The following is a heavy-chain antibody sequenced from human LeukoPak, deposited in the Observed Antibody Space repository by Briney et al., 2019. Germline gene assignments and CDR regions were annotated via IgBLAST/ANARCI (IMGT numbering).Heavy chain of an antibody. Sequence: PGGSLRLSCAASGSTFSSYAMHWVRQAPGKGLEWVAVISYDGSNKYYADSVKGRFTISRDNSKNTLYLQMNSLRAGDTAVYYCARDPYDYVWGSAVGPPAAFDIWGQGTMVTVSS. V-gene: IGHV3-30-3*01. CDR2: ISYDGSNK. CDR1: GSTFSSYA. CDR3: ARDPYDYVWGSAVGPPAAFDI. J-gene: IGHJ3*02. D-gene: IGHD3-16*01.